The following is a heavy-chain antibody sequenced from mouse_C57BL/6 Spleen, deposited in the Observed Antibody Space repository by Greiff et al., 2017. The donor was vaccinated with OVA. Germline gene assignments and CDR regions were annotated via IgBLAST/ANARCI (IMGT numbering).Heavy chain of an antibody. V-gene: IGHV1-26*01. Sequence: EVQLQQSGPELVKPGASVKISCKASGYTFTDYYMNWVKQSHGKSLEWIGDINPNNGGTSYNQKFKGKATLTVDKSSSTAYMELRSLTSEDSAVYYCARGDMYYYRKGYFDVWGTGTTVTVSS. CDR3: ARGDMYYYRKGYFDV. J-gene: IGHJ1*03. D-gene: IGHD1-1*01. CDR2: INPNNGGT. CDR1: GYTFTDYY.